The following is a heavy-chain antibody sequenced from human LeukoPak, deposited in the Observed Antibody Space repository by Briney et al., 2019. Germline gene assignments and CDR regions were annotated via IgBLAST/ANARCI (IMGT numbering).Heavy chain of an antibody. Sequence: PGESLTLSCQASGFTFSDYAMSWVRHPPGKGLEWVSSINPDGGSFFADSVKGRFTISRDDSRSVVYLQMNTLSAEDTAVYYCARSGVATYHYWGQGILVAVSS. CDR3: ARSGVATYHY. D-gene: IGHD3-10*01. CDR2: INPDGGS. V-gene: IGHV3-23*01. CDR1: GFTFSDYA. J-gene: IGHJ4*02.